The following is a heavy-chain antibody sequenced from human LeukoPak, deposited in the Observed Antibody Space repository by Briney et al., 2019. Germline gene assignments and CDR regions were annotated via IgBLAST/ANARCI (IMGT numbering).Heavy chain of an antibody. D-gene: IGHD5-18*01. CDR2: INHSGST. CDR1: GGSFSGYY. CDR3: ARVASGYSYGSLGY. J-gene: IGHJ4*02. V-gene: IGHV4-34*01. Sequence: SETLSLTCAVYGGSFSGYYWSWIRQPPGKGLEWIGEINHSGSTNYNPSLKSRVTISVDTSKNQFSLKLRAVAAADTAVYYCARVASGYSYGSLGYWGQGTLVTVSS.